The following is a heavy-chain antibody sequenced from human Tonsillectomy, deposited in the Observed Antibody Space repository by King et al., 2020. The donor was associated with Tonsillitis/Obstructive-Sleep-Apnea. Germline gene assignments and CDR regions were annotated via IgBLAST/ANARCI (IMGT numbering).Heavy chain of an antibody. CDR3: AAQTLDFWSGNYYFDS. CDR1: GGSVSSGSYY. Sequence: PLQESGPGLVKPSETLSLTCAVSGGSVSSGSYYWRWIRQPPGKGLEWIGYIYYSGSTNCNPSLKSRVTISIDTSKNHFSLKLNSMTAADTAVYYCAAQTLDFWSGNYYFDSWGQGTLVTVSS. J-gene: IGHJ4*02. V-gene: IGHV4-61*03. CDR2: IYYSGST. D-gene: IGHD3-3*01.